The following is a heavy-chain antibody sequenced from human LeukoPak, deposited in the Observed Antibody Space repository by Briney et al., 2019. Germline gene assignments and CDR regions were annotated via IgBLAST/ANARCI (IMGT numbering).Heavy chain of an antibody. J-gene: IGHJ2*01. V-gene: IGHV3-23*01. CDR1: GFTFSNDA. D-gene: IGHD2-15*01. CDR3: AKGLYSAVWYFDL. Sequence: GGSRRLSCAASGFTFSNDAMNWVRKAPGKGLECVSTISDSGGSTYYAASVKGRFTISRDNSKKTLYLQMNSLRAEDTALYFCAKGLYSAVWYFDLWGRGTLVTVSS. CDR2: ISDSGGST.